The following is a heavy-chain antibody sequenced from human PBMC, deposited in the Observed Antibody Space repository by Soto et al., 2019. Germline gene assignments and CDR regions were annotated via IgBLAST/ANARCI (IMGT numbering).Heavy chain of an antibody. V-gene: IGHV2-26*04. D-gene: IGHD6-13*01. Sequence: QVTVKESGPVLVKPTETLTLTCTVSGFSLSNAGLGVSWIRQPPGKALEWLAHIFSNDAKSYSTSLKSRLTISKETSKSQVVLTMTNMDPVDTATYYCASTYSTSWYCFDPWGQGTLVTVSS. CDR1: GFSLSNAGLG. J-gene: IGHJ5*02. CDR2: IFSNDAK. CDR3: ASTYSTSWYCFDP.